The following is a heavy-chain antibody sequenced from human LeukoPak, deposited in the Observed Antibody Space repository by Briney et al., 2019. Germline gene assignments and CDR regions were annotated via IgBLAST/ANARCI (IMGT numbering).Heavy chain of an antibody. J-gene: IGHJ4*02. CDR2: ISGSGGST. V-gene: IGHV3-23*01. D-gene: IGHD3-22*01. CDR3: AKADDSSGYYYVPFDY. CDR1: GFTFSSYA. Sequence: GRSLRLSCAASGFTFSSYAMSWVRQAPGKGLEWVSAISGSGGSTYYADSVKGRFTISRDNSKNTLYLQMNSLRVEDTAVYYCAKADDSSGYYYVPFDYWGQGTLVTVSS.